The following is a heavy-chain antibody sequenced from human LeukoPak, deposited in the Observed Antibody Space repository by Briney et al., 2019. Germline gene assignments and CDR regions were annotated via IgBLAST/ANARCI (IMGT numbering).Heavy chain of an antibody. J-gene: IGHJ6*03. V-gene: IGHV1-18*01. CDR1: GCTFTSYG. CDR3: ARDRYYYYMDV. CDR2: ISAYNGNT. Sequence: ASVKVSCKASGCTFTSYGISWVRQAPGQGLEWMGWISAYNGNTNYAQKLQGRVTMTTDTSTSTAYMELRNLRPNDTAVYYCARDRYYYYMDVWGKGTTVTISS. D-gene: IGHD1-14*01.